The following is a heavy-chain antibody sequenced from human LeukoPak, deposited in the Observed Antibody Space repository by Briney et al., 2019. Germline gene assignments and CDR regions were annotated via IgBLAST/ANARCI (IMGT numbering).Heavy chain of an antibody. V-gene: IGHV3-48*01. CDR3: ARDFRASYYYGLDV. J-gene: IGHJ6*02. Sequence: GGSLRLSCAASGFTFSTYSMNWVRQAPGKGLEWISYISSSSSTIYYADSVRGRLTISRDNAKNSLSLQMNSLRAEDTALYYCARDFRASYYYGLDVWGQGTTVTVSS. CDR2: ISSSSSTI. CDR1: GFTFSTYS.